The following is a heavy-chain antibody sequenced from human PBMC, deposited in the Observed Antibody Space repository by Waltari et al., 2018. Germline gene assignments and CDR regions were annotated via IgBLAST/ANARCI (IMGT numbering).Heavy chain of an antibody. D-gene: IGHD3-16*02. CDR2: INHSGTT. V-gene: IGHV4-34*01. CDR3: ARGSGYDYVWGSYRSNFDY. CDR1: GGSFSGYY. Sequence: QVQLQQWGAGLLKPSETLSLTCAVYGGSFSGYYWSWIRQPPGKGLGWIGEINHSGTTNYNPSLKGGVTISVDTSKNQFSLKLSSVTAADTAVYYCARGSGYDYVWGSYRSNFDYWGQGTLVTVSS. J-gene: IGHJ4*02.